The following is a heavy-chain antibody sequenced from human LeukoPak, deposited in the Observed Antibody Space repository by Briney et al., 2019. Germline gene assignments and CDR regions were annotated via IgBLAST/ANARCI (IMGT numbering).Heavy chain of an antibody. Sequence: GGSLRLSCAASGFTFDDYAMHWVRQAPGKGLEWVSLISGDGGSTYYADSEKGRFTISRDNSKNSLYLQMNSLRTEDTALYYCAKDPSGSDTQDYWGQGTLVAVSS. CDR2: ISGDGGST. CDR3: AKDPSGSDTQDY. CDR1: GFTFDDYA. D-gene: IGHD1-26*01. J-gene: IGHJ4*02. V-gene: IGHV3-43*02.